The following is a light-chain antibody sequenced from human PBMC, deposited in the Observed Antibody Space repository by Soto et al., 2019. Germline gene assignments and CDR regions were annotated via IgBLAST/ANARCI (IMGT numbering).Light chain of an antibody. CDR2: EVN. J-gene: IGLJ1*01. Sequence: SALTQPPSASGSPGQPVTISCTGTNSGVGGYNYVSWYQQYPGKAPKLIIYEVNERPSGVPDRFSGSKSGNTASLTVSGLQTADEDDYYCSSYASSNWYVFGTGTKVTVL. CDR1: NSGVGGYNY. V-gene: IGLV2-8*01. CDR3: SSYASSNWYV.